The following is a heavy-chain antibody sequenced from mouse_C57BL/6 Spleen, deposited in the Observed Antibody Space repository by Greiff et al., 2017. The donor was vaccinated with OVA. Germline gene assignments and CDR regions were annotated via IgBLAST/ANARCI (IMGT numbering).Heavy chain of an antibody. Sequence: QVQLQQPGAELVKPGASVKLSCKASGYTFTSYWMHWVKQRPGQGLEWIGMIHPNSGSTNYNEKFKSKATLTVDKSSSTAYMQLSSLTSEDSAVYYCARSLTGRRAMGYWGQGTSVTVSS. CDR1: GYTFTSYW. CDR2: IHPNSGST. J-gene: IGHJ4*01. CDR3: ARSLTGRRAMGY. V-gene: IGHV1-64*01. D-gene: IGHD4-1*01.